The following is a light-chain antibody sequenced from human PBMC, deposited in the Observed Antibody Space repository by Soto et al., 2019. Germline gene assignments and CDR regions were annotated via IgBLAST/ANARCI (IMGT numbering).Light chain of an antibody. V-gene: IGKV3-20*01. CDR1: QSVSFSY. Sequence: EIVLTQSPGTLSLSPGERATLSCRASQSVSFSYLAWYQQKPGQAPRLLIYGASSRATGIPDRFSGSGSGTDFTLTISRLEPEDFGVYYCQQYGSSPPITFGQGTRLEIK. J-gene: IGKJ5*01. CDR3: QQYGSSPPIT. CDR2: GAS.